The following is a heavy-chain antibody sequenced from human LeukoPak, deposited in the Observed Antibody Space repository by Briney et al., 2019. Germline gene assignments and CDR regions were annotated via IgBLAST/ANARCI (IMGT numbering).Heavy chain of an antibody. CDR3: AKDPSVLRFLERGFYFAL. V-gene: IGHV3-23*01. CDR1: GFTFSSYA. Sequence: GGSLRLSCAASGFTFSSYAMSWVRQAPGKGLEWVSAISGSGGSTYYADSVKGRFTISRDNSKNTLYLQMNSLRAEDTAVYYCAKDPSVLRFLERGFYFALWGQGTLVTVSS. J-gene: IGHJ4*02. D-gene: IGHD3-3*01. CDR2: ISGSGGST.